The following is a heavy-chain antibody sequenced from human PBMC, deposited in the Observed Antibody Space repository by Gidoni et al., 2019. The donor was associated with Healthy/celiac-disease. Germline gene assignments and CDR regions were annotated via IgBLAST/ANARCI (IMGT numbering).Heavy chain of an antibody. V-gene: IGHV1-3*01. CDR1: GYTFTSYA. CDR2: INAGNGNT. J-gene: IGHJ4*02. D-gene: IGHD5-18*01. Sequence: QVQLVQSGAEVKKPGASVKVSCKASGYTFTSYAMHCVRQAPGQRLEWMGWINAGNGNTKYSQKFQGRVTITRDTSASTAYMGLSSLRSEDTAVYYCARDRDTAMADFDYWGQGTLVTVSS. CDR3: ARDRDTAMADFDY.